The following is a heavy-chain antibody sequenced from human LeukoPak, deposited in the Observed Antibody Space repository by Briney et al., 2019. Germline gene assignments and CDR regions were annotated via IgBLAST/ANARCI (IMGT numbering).Heavy chain of an antibody. CDR3: ARQRTNYYGSGSYYPFDY. J-gene: IGHJ4*02. CDR1: GGSISSYY. V-gene: IGHV4-59*08. D-gene: IGHD3-10*01. CDR2: IYYSGST. Sequence: PSETLSLTCTVSGGSISSYYWSWIRQSPGKGLEWIGYIYYSGSTNYNPSLKSRVTISVDTSKNQFSLKLSSVTAADTAVYYCARQRTNYYGSGSYYPFDYWGQGTLVTVSS.